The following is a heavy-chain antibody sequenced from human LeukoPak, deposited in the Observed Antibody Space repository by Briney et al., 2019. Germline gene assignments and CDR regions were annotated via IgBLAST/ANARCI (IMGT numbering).Heavy chain of an antibody. CDR3: ARLSAVDLITFGGLGLPGYFDY. V-gene: IGHV4-61*02. D-gene: IGHD3-16*01. CDR2: IYTSGST. J-gene: IGHJ4*02. Sequence: PSETLSLTCTVSGGSINSGSYYWSWIRQPAGKGLEWIGRIYTSGSTNYNPSLKSRVTISVDTSKNQFSLKLSSVTAADTAVYYCARLSAVDLITFGGLGLPGYFDYWGQGTLVTVSS. CDR1: GGSINSGSYY.